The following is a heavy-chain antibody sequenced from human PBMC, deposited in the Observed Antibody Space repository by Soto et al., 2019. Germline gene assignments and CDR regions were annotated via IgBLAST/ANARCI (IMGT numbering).Heavy chain of an antibody. J-gene: IGHJ4*02. Sequence: PGGSLRLSCAASGFTFSDYYMSWIRQAPGKGLEWVSYISSSSSYTNYADSVKGRFTISRDNAKNSLYLQMNSLRAEDTAVYYCARVGRLMYSSPLDFDYWGQGTLVTVSS. D-gene: IGHD6-13*01. CDR3: ARVGRLMYSSPLDFDY. CDR2: ISSSSSYT. CDR1: GFTFSDYY. V-gene: IGHV3-11*06.